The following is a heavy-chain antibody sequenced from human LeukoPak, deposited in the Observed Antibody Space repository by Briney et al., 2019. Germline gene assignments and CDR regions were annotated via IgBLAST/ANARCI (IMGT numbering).Heavy chain of an antibody. V-gene: IGHV4-34*01. CDR2: INHSGST. CDR3: AAGGPPGIAVAGTLDY. J-gene: IGHJ4*02. D-gene: IGHD6-19*01. CDR1: GGSFSGYY. Sequence: SETLSLTCAVHGGSFSGYYWSWIRQPPGKGLEWIGEINHSGSTNYNPSLKSRVTISVDTSKNQFSLKLSSVTAADTAVYYCAAGGPPGIAVAGTLDYWGQGTLVTVSS.